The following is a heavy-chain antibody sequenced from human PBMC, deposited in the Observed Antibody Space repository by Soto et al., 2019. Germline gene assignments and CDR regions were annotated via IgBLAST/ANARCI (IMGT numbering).Heavy chain of an antibody. CDR2: ISAYNGNT. V-gene: IGHV1-18*01. D-gene: IGHD1-20*01. CDR1: GYTFTSYG. Sequence: GASVKVSCKASGYTFTSYGISWVRQAPGQGLEWMGWISAYNGNTNYAQKLQGRVTMTTDTSTSTAYMELRSLRSDDTAVYYCAGDSYNWNHLYGMDVWGKGTTVTVSS. CDR3: AGDSYNWNHLYGMDV. J-gene: IGHJ6*04.